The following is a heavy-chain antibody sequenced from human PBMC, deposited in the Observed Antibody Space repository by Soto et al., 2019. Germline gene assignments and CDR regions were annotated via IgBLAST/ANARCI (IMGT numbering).Heavy chain of an antibody. CDR1: GGSISSGNFY. Sequence: VQLQDSGPGLVRPSETLSLTCTVSGGSISSGNFYWRWIRQPPGKGLEWIGYIYFSGSTYYSPSLKSRLTISLNTSKNQFSLKLSSVTAADTAVYYCAHDSHGGNTYFDLWGQGALVTVSS. CDR3: AHDSHGGNTYFDL. D-gene: IGHD1-26*01. CDR2: IYFSGST. V-gene: IGHV4-30-4*01. J-gene: IGHJ4*02.